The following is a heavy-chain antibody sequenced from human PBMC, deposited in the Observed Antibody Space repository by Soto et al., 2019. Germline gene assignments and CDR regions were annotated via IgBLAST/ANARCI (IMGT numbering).Heavy chain of an antibody. Sequence: QVQLVQSGAEVKKPGSSVKVSCKASGGTFSSYCISWVRQAPVQGLEWMGGIIPISGTANYAQKFQGRVTITADESTRTAYMELSSMRSEDTAVYYCARSQGSSTSLEIYYYYYYGMDVWGQGTTVTVSS. V-gene: IGHV1-69*01. CDR3: ARSQGSSTSLEIYYYYYYGMDV. D-gene: IGHD2-2*01. CDR1: GGTFSSYC. CDR2: IIPISGTA. J-gene: IGHJ6*02.